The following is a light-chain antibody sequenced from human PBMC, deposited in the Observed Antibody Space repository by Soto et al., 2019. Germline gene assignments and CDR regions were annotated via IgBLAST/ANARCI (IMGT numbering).Light chain of an antibody. CDR1: QSISRW. V-gene: IGKV1-5*01. CDR2: DVS. CDR3: QQYNFYPYT. Sequence: DIQMTQSPSTLSASVGDRVTITCRASQSISRWLAWYHQKPGKAPKLLISDVSTLQSGVPSRFSGSGSGTEFTLTISSLQPDDISTYYCQQYNFYPYTFGQGTKLEI. J-gene: IGKJ2*01.